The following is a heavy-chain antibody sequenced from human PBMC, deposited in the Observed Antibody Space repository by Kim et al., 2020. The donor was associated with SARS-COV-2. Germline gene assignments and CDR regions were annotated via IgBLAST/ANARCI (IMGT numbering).Heavy chain of an antibody. CDR1: GFNFDDYA. CDR3: AKDINDGSGWSRGGDWFDP. J-gene: IGHJ5*02. V-gene: IGHV3-9*01. Sequence: GGSLRLSCAASGFNFDDYAMHWVRQAPGKGLEWVSGISWNSGSIGYADSVKGRFTISRDNAKNSLYLQMNSLSAEDTASYYCAKDINDGSGWSRGGDWFDPWGQGTLVTVSS. D-gene: IGHD6-19*01. CDR2: ISWNSGSI.